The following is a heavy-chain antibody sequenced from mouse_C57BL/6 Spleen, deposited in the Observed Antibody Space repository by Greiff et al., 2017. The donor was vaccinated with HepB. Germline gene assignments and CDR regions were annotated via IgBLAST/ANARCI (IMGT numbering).Heavy chain of an antibody. D-gene: IGHD2-4*01. CDR1: GFSLTSYG. J-gene: IGHJ4*01. CDR3: ARENYYDYDTGAMDY. CDR2: IWSGGST. V-gene: IGHV2-2*01. Sequence: QVHVKQSGPGLVQPSQSLSITCTVSGFSLTSYGVHWVRQSPGKGLEWLGVIWSGGSTDYNAAFISRLSISKDNSKSQVFFKMNSLQADDTAIYYCARENYYDYDTGAMDYWGQGTSVTVSS.